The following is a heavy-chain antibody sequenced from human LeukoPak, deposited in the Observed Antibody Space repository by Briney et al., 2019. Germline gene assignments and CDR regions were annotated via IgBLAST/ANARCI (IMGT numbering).Heavy chain of an antibody. D-gene: IGHD3-9*01. CDR1: GFTFSNYS. J-gene: IGHJ3*02. Sequence: GGSLRLSCAASGFTFSNYSMNWARQAPGKGLEWVSSISSSSSYIYYADSVKGRFTISRDNAKNSLYLQMNSLRAEDTAVYYCARNLRQYYDILTGFTGAFDIWGQGTMVTVSS. CDR2: ISSSSSYI. CDR3: ARNLRQYYDILTGFTGAFDI. V-gene: IGHV3-21*01.